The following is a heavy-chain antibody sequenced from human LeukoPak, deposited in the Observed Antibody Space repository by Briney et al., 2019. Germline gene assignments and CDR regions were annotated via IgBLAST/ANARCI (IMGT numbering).Heavy chain of an antibody. CDR3: ARDLGGYEDY. V-gene: IGHV3-48*02. D-gene: IGHD5-12*01. CDR1: GFTFSNYN. CDR2: ISSSSSTI. J-gene: IGHJ4*02. Sequence: GGSLRLCCAASGFTFSNYNMNWVRQAPGKGPEWVSYISSSSSTIKYADSVKGRFTISRDNAKNSLYLQMNSLRDEDTAVYYCARDLGGYEDYWGQGTLVSVSS.